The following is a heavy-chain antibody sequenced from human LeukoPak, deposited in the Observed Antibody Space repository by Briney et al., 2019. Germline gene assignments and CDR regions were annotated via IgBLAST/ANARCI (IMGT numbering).Heavy chain of an antibody. D-gene: IGHD5-24*01. V-gene: IGHV4-59*08. Sequence: SETLSLTCTVSGDSISSYYWSWIRQPPGKGLEWIGYIYYSGGTDYNPSLKSRVTISVDTSKNQFSLKLRSVTAADTAVYYCARHVTISGPYDASDIWGRGTMVTVSP. CDR2: IYYSGGT. J-gene: IGHJ3*02. CDR3: ARHVTISGPYDASDI. CDR1: GDSISSYY.